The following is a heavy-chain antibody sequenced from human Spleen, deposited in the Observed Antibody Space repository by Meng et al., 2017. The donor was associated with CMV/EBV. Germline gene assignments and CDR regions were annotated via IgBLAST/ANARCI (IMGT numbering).Heavy chain of an antibody. V-gene: IGHV1-2*02. Sequence: ASVKVSCKASGYTFTAHYFHWVRQAPGQGLEWMGWINPNSGGTNYAQKFQGRVTMTRDTSISAAYLELRRLTSDDTAVYYCARGSSSSPYYYGMDVWGQGTTVTVSS. CDR1: GYTFTAHY. J-gene: IGHJ6*02. CDR2: INPNSGGT. D-gene: IGHD6-6*01. CDR3: ARGSSSSPYYYGMDV.